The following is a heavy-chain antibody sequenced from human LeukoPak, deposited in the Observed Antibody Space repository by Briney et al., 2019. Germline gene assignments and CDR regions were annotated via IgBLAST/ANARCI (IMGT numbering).Heavy chain of an antibody. D-gene: IGHD1-26*01. V-gene: IGHV4-59*11. Sequence: SETLSLTCTVSGGSISSHYWSWIRQPPGKGLEWIGYIYYSGSTNYNPSLKSRVTISVDTSKNQFSLKLSSVTAADTAVYYCAKDRYSGTLDYWGQGTLVTVSS. CDR2: IYYSGST. CDR1: GGSISSHY. J-gene: IGHJ4*02. CDR3: AKDRYSGTLDY.